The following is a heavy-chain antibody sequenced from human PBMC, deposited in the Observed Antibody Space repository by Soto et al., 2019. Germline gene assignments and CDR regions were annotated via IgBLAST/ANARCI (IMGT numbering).Heavy chain of an antibody. Sequence: GGSLRLSCAASGFTFSSYDMHWVRQATGKGLEWVSAIGTAGDTYYPGSVKGRFTISRENAKNSLYLQMNSLRAGDTAVYYCAKDRSSSSYYYYGMDVWGQGTTVTVSS. CDR2: IGTAGDT. J-gene: IGHJ6*02. D-gene: IGHD6-13*01. CDR1: GFTFSSYD. CDR3: AKDRSSSSYYYYGMDV. V-gene: IGHV3-13*01.